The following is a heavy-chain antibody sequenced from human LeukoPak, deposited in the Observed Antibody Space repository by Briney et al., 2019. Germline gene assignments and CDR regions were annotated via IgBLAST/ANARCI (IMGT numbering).Heavy chain of an antibody. V-gene: IGHV4-34*01. D-gene: IGHD2-15*01. Sequence: SETLSLTCAVYGGSLSGYYWSWIRQPPGKGLEWIGEINHSGSTNYNPSLKSRVTISVGTSKNQFSLKLSSVTAADTAVYYCARGEIFDYYYYYYMDVWGKGTTVTVSS. CDR1: GGSLSGYY. CDR3: ARGEIFDYYYYYYMDV. J-gene: IGHJ6*03. CDR2: INHSGST.